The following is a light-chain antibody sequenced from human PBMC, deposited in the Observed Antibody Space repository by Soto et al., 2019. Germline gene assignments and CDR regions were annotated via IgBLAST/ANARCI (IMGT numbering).Light chain of an antibody. CDR1: QSVSSNY. CDR3: QDSSTSPWP. V-gene: IGKV3-20*01. Sequence: EIVLTQSPGTLSLSPGERATLSCRASQSVSSNYLAWYQQKPGQAPRLLIYGASSRATGIPDRFSGSGSGTDFTLTISSLEPEDSAVYYCQDSSTSPWPFGQGTKVDIK. CDR2: GAS. J-gene: IGKJ1*01.